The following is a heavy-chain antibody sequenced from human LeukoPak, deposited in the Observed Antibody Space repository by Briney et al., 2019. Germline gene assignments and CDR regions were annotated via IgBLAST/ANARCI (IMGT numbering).Heavy chain of an antibody. V-gene: IGHV4-4*09. Sequence: SECLSLTCTVSGGSISNYFWGWIRQPPGKGLEWIGYISNSGRTIYNPSLRSQVTMSVDTSKNQFSLKLRSVTAADTAVFFCARRARYSSTWYDGFALWGQGTMVTVSS. J-gene: IGHJ3*01. CDR1: GGSISNYF. D-gene: IGHD6-13*01. CDR3: ARRARYSSTWYDGFAL. CDR2: ISNSGRT.